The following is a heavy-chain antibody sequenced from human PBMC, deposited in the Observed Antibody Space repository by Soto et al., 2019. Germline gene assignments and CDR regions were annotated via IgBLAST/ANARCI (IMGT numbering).Heavy chain of an antibody. CDR1: GGSITRRSSY. Sequence: SETLSLTCIVSGGSITRRSSYWAWIRQPPGKGLEWVGTFYDGNTYHNPSLRSRITIAVDTSKNQFSLKLNSVAAADTAFYYCATTRGLAVGGSFDYWGQGMLVTVSS. V-gene: IGHV4-39*01. CDR2: FYDGNT. D-gene: IGHD3-10*01. CDR3: ATTRGLAVGGSFDY. J-gene: IGHJ4*02.